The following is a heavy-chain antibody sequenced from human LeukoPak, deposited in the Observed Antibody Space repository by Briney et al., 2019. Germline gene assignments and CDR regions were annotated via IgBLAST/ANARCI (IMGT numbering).Heavy chain of an antibody. D-gene: IGHD3-10*01. CDR3: AKSEDNYGSGVSPFHY. CDR2: ISGSGGST. V-gene: IGHV3-23*01. Sequence: GGSLRLSCAASGFTFSSYAVSWVRQAPGKGLEWVSAISGSGGSTYYADSVKGRFTISRDNSKNTLYLQMNSLRAEDTAVYYCAKSEDNYGSGVSPFHYWGQGTLVTVSS. J-gene: IGHJ4*02. CDR1: GFTFSSYA.